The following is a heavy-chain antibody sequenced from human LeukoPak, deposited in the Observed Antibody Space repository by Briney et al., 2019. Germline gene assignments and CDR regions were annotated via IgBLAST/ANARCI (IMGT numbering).Heavy chain of an antibody. CDR3: ARGDYGDPPLNY. J-gene: IGHJ4*02. CDR2: INPNSGGT. Sequence: ASVKVSCKASGYTFTAYYMHWVRQAPGQGLQWMGWINPNSGGTNYAQNFQGRVTMTRDTSISTAYMDLNRLRSDDTAVYYCARGDYGDPPLNYWGQGTLVTVSS. D-gene: IGHD4-17*01. V-gene: IGHV1-2*02. CDR1: GYTFTAYY.